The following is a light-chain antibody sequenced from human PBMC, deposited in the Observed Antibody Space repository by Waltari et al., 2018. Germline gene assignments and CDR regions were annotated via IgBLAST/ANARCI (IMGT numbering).Light chain of an antibody. J-gene: IGLJ2*01. CDR2: SNN. CDR1: SSHTGSNT. V-gene: IGLV1-44*01. CDR3: AAWDDSLSVV. Sequence: QSVLTQPPSASGTPGQRVTIYCSGSSSHTGSNTVNWYQQLPGTAPKLLIYSNNQRPSGVPDRFSGSKSGTSASLAISGLQSEDEADYYCAAWDDSLSVVFGGGTKLTVL.